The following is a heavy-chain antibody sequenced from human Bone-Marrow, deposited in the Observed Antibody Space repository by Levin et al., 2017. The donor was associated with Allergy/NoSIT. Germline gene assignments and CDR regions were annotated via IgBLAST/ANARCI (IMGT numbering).Heavy chain of an antibody. J-gene: IGHJ4*02. CDR1: GFTFSNYG. V-gene: IGHV3-33*01. Sequence: PGGSLRLSCAASGFTFSNYGMHWVRQAPGKGLDWVAVIWYDGTKKDYAESVKGRFIISRDNSDNTLYLHMTSLRVEDTGVYYCARGREIAARNFDYWGQGTLVTVSS. D-gene: IGHD6-6*01. CDR3: ARGREIAARNFDY. CDR2: IWYDGTKK.